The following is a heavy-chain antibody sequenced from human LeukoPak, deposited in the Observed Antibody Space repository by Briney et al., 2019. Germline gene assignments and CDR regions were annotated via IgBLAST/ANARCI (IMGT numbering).Heavy chain of an antibody. D-gene: IGHD1-1*01. V-gene: IGHV4-34*01. J-gene: IGHJ4*02. CDR2: INHSGST. CDR1: GGSFSGYY. Sequence: NTSETLSLTCAVYGGSFSGYYWSWIRQPPGKGLEWIGEINHSGSTNYNPSLKSRVTISVDTSKNQFSLKLSSVTAADTAVYYCARKREEGTFDYWGQGTLVTVSS. CDR3: ARKREEGTFDY.